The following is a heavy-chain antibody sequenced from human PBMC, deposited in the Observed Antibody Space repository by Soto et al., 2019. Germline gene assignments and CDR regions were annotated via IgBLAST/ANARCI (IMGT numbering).Heavy chain of an antibody. Sequence: QVQLQESGPGLVKPSQTLSLTCTVSGGSISSGGYYWSWIRQHPGKGLEWIGYIYYSGSTYYNPSLMSRLTLSVDTSKTQFSLKLSSVTAADTAVYYCATEYYDILTGYRGSDYWGQGTLVTVSS. CDR2: IYYSGST. J-gene: IGHJ4*02. V-gene: IGHV4-31*03. D-gene: IGHD3-9*01. CDR3: ATEYYDILTGYRGSDY. CDR1: GGSISSGGYY.